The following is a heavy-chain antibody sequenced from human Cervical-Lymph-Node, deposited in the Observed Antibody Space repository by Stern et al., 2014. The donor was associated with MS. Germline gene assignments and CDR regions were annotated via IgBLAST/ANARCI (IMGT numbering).Heavy chain of an antibody. J-gene: IGHJ5*02. V-gene: IGHV4-31*03. CDR2: IYYSGTT. CDR3: ARENGGGGLGA. Sequence: QVQLQESGPGVVKPSQTLSLTCTVSGGSISRRGFYWTLIRQHPGQGLEWMGYIYYSGTTYSNPAIKSRVAISVDTSQTQFSLRLNSVAAAGTAVYYCARENGGGGLGAWGQGTLVTV. D-gene: IGHD3-16*01. CDR1: GGSISRRGFY.